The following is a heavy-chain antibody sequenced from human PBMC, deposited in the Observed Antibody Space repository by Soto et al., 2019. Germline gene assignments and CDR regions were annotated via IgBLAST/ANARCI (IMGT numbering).Heavy chain of an antibody. CDR2: MNPNSGNT. CDR3: ARGNWDSYGYKYFQH. D-gene: IGHD5-18*01. CDR1: GYTFTSYD. Sequence: ASVKVSSKASGYTFTSYDINCVRQATGQGLEWMRWMNPNSGNTGYAQKFNGRVTMTRNTSIDTAYMELSSRRSEATAVYYCARGNWDSYGYKYFQHWGQGTLVTVSS. V-gene: IGHV1-8*01. J-gene: IGHJ1*01.